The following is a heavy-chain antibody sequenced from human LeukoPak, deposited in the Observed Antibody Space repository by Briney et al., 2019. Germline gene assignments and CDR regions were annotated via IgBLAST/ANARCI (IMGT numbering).Heavy chain of an antibody. D-gene: IGHD2-2*01. Sequence: SETLSLTCAVSGYSISSGYYWGWIRQPPGKGLEWIGSIYHSGSTNYNPSLKSRVTISVDTSKNQFSLKLSSVTAADTAVYYCARAVAVVPAAIYIGYFDYWGQGTLVTVSS. J-gene: IGHJ4*02. V-gene: IGHV4-38-2*01. CDR2: IYHSGST. CDR1: GYSISSGYY. CDR3: ARAVAVVPAAIYIGYFDY.